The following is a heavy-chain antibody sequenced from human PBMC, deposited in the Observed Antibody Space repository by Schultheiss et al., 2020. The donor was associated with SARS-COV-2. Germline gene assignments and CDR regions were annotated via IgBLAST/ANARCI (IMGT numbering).Heavy chain of an antibody. Sequence: SQTLSLTCTVSGGSISSYYWSWIRQPPGKGLEWIGYIYYSGSTNYNPSLKSRVTISVDTSKNQFSLKLSSVTAADTAVYYCARASGGSYYFWGQGTLVTVSS. D-gene: IGHD1-26*01. CDR3: ARASGGSYYF. CDR2: IYYSGST. V-gene: IGHV4-59*01. J-gene: IGHJ4*02. CDR1: GGSISSYY.